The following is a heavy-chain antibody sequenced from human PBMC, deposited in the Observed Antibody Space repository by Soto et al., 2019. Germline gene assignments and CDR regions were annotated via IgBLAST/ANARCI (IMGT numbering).Heavy chain of an antibody. J-gene: IGHJ4*02. CDR2: INHSGST. V-gene: IGHV4-34*01. D-gene: IGHD2-15*01. Sequence: QVQLQQWGAGLLKPSETLSLTCAVYGGSFSGYYWSWIRQPPGKGLEWIGEINHSGSTNYNPSLKSRVTMSVDTSTNQFSLNLSSATAADTAVYYCARVDGGNGLDYWGQGTLVIVSS. CDR1: GGSFSGYY. CDR3: ARVDGGNGLDY.